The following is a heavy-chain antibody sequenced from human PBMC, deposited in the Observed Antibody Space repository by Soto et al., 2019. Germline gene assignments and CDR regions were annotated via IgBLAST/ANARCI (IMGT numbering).Heavy chain of an antibody. CDR1: GGSISSYY. CDR3: ARLPIAAAGTNFDY. J-gene: IGHJ4*02. Sequence: SETLSLTCTVSGGSISSYYWSWIRQPPGKGLEWIGYIYYSGSTNYNPSLKSRVTISVDTSKNQFSLKLSSVTAADTAVYYCARLPIAAAGTNFDYWGQGTLVTVSS. D-gene: IGHD6-13*01. CDR2: IYYSGST. V-gene: IGHV4-59*01.